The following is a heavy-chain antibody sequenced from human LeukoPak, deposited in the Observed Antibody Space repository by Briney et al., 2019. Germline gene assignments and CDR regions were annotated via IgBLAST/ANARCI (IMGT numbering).Heavy chain of an antibody. CDR1: GFSFSSYT. J-gene: IGHJ6*02. Sequence: PGGSLRLSCAASGFSFSSYTMNWVRQATGKGLEWVSSISGLSTYISYADSVKGRFTFSRDDSKNTLYLQMNSLRAEDTAVFYCARDSYGMDVWGQGTTVTVSS. V-gene: IGHV3-21*01. CDR3: ARDSYGMDV. CDR2: ISGLSTYI. D-gene: IGHD3-16*01.